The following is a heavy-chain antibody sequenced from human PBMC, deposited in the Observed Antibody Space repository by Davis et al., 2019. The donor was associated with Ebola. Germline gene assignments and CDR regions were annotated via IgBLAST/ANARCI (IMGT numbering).Heavy chain of an antibody. CDR1: GYTFTGYH. J-gene: IGHJ6*02. V-gene: IGHV1-2*02. CDR3: ARGSVAGTWHYGMAV. Sequence: AASVKVSCKASGYTFTGYHSHWVRQAPGQGLQWMGWINPKSGVTEYAQKFQGRVTMTRDTSINTAYMELSGLTSDDTVVYYCARGSVAGTWHYGMAVWGQGTTVTVSS. CDR2: INPKSGVT. D-gene: IGHD6-19*01.